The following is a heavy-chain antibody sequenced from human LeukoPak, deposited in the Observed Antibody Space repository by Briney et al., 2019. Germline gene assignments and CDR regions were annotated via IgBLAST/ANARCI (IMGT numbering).Heavy chain of an antibody. Sequence: SGPTLVKPTQTLTLTCTFSGFSLSTSGVGVGWIHQPPGKALEWLALIYWDDDKRYSPSLESRLTITKDTSKNQVLLTITNVDPVDTATYYCAQNTYGYWFDPWGQGTLVTVSS. D-gene: IGHD5-18*01. CDR1: GFSLSTSGVG. V-gene: IGHV2-5*02. CDR3: AQNTYGYWFDP. CDR2: IYWDDDK. J-gene: IGHJ5*02.